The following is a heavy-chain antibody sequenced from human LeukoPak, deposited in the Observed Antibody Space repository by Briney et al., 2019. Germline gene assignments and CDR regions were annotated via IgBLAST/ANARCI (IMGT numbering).Heavy chain of an antibody. J-gene: IGHJ4*02. V-gene: IGHV4-39*01. CDR3: ASPRGPDGFLDY. D-gene: IGHD5-24*01. CDR2: IYYSGST. CDR1: GASISSSTDY. Sequence: SETLSLTCTVSGASISSSTDYWGWIRQPPGKGLEWIANIYYSGSTYYNPSLKSRVAISVDTSKNQFSLKLSSVTAADTAVYYCASPRGPDGFLDYWGQGTLVTVSS.